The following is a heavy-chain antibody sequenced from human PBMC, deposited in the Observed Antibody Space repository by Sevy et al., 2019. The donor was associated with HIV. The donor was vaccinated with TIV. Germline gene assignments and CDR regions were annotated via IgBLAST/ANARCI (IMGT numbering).Heavy chain of an antibody. CDR3: ARAFTGGYQQPFDY. CDR1: GFTFSSHA. J-gene: IGHJ4*02. Sequence: GGSLRLSCAASGFTFSSHAMSWVRQAPGKGLEWVSAISDSGTTTYYEDSVKGRFTISRDNSKNPLYLQMDGLRAEDTAIYYCARAFTGGYQQPFDYWGQGTLVTVSS. D-gene: IGHD1-26*01. V-gene: IGHV3-23*01. CDR2: ISDSGTTT.